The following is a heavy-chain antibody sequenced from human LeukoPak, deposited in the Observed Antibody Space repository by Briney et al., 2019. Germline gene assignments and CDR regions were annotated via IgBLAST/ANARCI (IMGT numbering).Heavy chain of an antibody. CDR1: GGSISSGSYY. D-gene: IGHD3-3*01. CDR3: ARDGGNFWSGYSGAFDI. CDR2: IYTSGST. J-gene: IGHJ3*02. V-gene: IGHV4-61*02. Sequence: TLSLTCTVSGGSISSGSYYWSWIRQPARKGLEWIGRIYTSGSTNYNPSLKSRVTISVDTSKNQFSLKLSSVTAADTAVYYCARDGGNFWSGYSGAFDIWGQGTMVTVSS.